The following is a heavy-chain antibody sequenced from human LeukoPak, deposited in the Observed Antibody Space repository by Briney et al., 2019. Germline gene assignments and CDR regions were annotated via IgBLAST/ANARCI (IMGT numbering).Heavy chain of an antibody. V-gene: IGHV3-23*01. Sequence: GGSLRLSCAASGFTISNYGMGWVRQAPGKGLEWVSGIGVSASRTNYADPVKGRFSISRDNPKNTLYLQMNSLTVDDTAVYYCAKETVADSDFDYWGQGTLVTVSS. J-gene: IGHJ4*02. D-gene: IGHD6-13*01. CDR2: IGVSASRT. CDR1: GFTISNYG. CDR3: AKETVADSDFDY.